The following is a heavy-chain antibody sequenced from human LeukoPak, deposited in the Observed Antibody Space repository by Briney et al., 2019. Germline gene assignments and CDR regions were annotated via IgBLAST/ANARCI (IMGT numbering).Heavy chain of an antibody. D-gene: IGHD4-17*01. V-gene: IGHV3-23*01. J-gene: IGHJ6*02. CDR3: AKEAYYGDYAGYYYGMDV. Sequence: PGGSLRLSCAATGFTFSSYAMSWVRQAPGKGLEWVTAISGSGGSTYYADSVKGRFTISRDNAKNTLYLQIYSLRAEDTAVYYCAKEAYYGDYAGYYYGMDVWGQGTTVTVSS. CDR1: GFTFSSYA. CDR2: ISGSGGST.